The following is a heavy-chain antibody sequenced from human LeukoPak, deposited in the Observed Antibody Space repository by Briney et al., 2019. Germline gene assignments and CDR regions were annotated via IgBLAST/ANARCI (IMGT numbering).Heavy chain of an antibody. CDR3: ARDIGVDGYNNC. D-gene: IGHD5-24*01. J-gene: IGHJ4*02. CDR1: GFTFSTYS. Sequence: GGSLRLTCAASGFTFSTYSMKWVRQAPGKGLEWVSSISSSSSYIYYADSVKGRFTISRDNAKNSLYLQMNRLRAEDTAVYYGARDIGVDGYNNCWGQGTLVTVSS. V-gene: IGHV3-21*01. CDR2: ISSSSSYI.